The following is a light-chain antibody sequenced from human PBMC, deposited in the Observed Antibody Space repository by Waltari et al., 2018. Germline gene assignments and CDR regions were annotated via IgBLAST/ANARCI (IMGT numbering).Light chain of an antibody. V-gene: IGKV4-1*01. Sequence: DIVLTQSPDSLALSLCERATISCRSSQSVLSSTNGNNYLAWYQQRPRQPPKLLFYWASTRASGVPDRFDGSGSGTDFTLTSSSLQAEDLAVYYCQQYYTTPCTFGQGTRLEIK. CDR2: WAS. J-gene: IGKJ2*02. CDR3: QQYYTTPCT. CDR1: QSVLSSTNGNNY.